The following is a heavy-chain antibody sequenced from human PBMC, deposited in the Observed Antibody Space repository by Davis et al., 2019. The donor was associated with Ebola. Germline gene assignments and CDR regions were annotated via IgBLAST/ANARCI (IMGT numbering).Heavy chain of an antibody. CDR3: ARGRGRIAARYYYYYGMDV. V-gene: IGHV2-70*11. Sequence: SGPTLVKPTQTLTLTCTFSGFSLSTSGMCVSWIRQPPGKALEWLARIDWDDDKYYSTSLKTRLTISKDTSKNQVVLTMTNMDPVDTATYYCARGRGRIAARYYYYYGMDVWGQGTTVTVSS. CDR1: GFSLSTSGMC. J-gene: IGHJ6*02. D-gene: IGHD6-6*01. CDR2: IDWDDDK.